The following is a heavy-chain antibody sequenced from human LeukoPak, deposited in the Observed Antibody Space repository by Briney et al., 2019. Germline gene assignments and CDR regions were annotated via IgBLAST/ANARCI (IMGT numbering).Heavy chain of an antibody. D-gene: IGHD3-9*01. V-gene: IGHV4-34*01. J-gene: IGHJ4*02. CDR1: GGSFSGYY. CDR3: ESGIRYFDWLSKPRYYFDY. CDR2: INHSGST. Sequence: PSETLSLTCAVYGGSFSGYYWSWIRQPPGKGLEWIGEINHSGSTNYNPSLKSRVTISVDTSKNQFSLKLSSVTAADTAVYYGESGIRYFDWLSKPRYYFDYWGQGTPVTVSS.